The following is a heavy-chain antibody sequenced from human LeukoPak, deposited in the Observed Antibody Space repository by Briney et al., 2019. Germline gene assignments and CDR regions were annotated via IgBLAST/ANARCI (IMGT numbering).Heavy chain of an antibody. D-gene: IGHD1-14*01. J-gene: IGHJ4*02. V-gene: IGHV3-7*01. Sequence: GGSLRLSCAASGFSFTGHWMSWVRQAPGKGLEWVANINQGGSDKYYVDSVKGRFTISRDNANNLLYLQMNSLRGEDTAVYYCTRDRSRAEDDWGQGTLVTVSS. CDR1: GFSFTGHW. CDR2: INQGGSDK. CDR3: TRDRSRAEDD.